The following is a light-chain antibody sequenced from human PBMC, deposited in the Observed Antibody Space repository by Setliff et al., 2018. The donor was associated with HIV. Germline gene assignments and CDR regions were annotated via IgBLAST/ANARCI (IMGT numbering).Light chain of an antibody. CDR1: SSNIGAGYD. V-gene: IGLV1-40*01. Sequence: QSVLTQPPSVSGAPGQRVTISCTGSSSNIGAGYDVHWYQQLPGTAPKLLIYGNSNRPSGVPDRFSGSKSSTSASLAITGLQAEDEADYYCQSHDSSLSGLYVFGTGTKVTVL. CDR3: QSHDSSLSGLYV. CDR2: GNS. J-gene: IGLJ1*01.